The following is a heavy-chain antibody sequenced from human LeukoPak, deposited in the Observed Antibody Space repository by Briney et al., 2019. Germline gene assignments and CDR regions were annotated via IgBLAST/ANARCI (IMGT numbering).Heavy chain of an antibody. J-gene: IGHJ4*02. CDR3: ARDLYSGYEVPFDY. CDR2: STK. V-gene: IGHV3-11*01. D-gene: IGHD5-12*01. Sequence: STKYNADSVKGRFTISRDNAKNSLYLQMNSLRAEDTAVYYCARDLYSGYEVPFDYWGQGTLATVPS.